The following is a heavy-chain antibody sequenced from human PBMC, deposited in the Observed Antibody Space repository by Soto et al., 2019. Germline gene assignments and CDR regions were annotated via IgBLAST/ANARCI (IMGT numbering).Heavy chain of an antibody. CDR1: GFTFSKYD. D-gene: IGHD3-10*01. CDR3: AKGAGSDSGRL. J-gene: IGHJ4*02. CDR2: ISSGGRTT. V-gene: IGHV3-23*01. Sequence: EVQLLESGGGLVQPGGSLRLSCLTSGFTFSKYDMNWVRQAPGKGLEWVSAISSGGRTTYYADSVRGRFTIARDNSKNTVVQYMISLRDDDTALYYCAKGAGSDSGRLWGQGTLVTVSS.